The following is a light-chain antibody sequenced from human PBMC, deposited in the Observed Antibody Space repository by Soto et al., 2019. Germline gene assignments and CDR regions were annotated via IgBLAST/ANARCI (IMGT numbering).Light chain of an antibody. CDR1: QSVSSN. CDR2: GAS. Sequence: EKVMTQSPATLSVSPGERATLSCRASQSVSSNLAWYQQKPGQAPRLLIYGASTRATDIPARFSGSGSGTEFTLTISSLQSEDFAVYYCKQYNNWPITFGQGTRLEIK. J-gene: IGKJ5*01. CDR3: KQYNNWPIT. V-gene: IGKV3-15*01.